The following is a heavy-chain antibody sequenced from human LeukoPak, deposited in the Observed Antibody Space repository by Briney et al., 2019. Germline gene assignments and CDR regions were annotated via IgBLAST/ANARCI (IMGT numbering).Heavy chain of an antibody. J-gene: IGHJ5*02. CDR3: AKEVYRDHTTGFDP. CDR1: GFTFSNYA. CDR2: ISGSGGT. V-gene: IGHV3-23*01. D-gene: IGHD4-17*01. Sequence: GGSLRLSCAASGFTFSNYAVSWVRQAPGRGLEWVSAISGSGGTYYIPSVKGRFIVSRDNSRNTLYLQLNSLRAEDTAIYYCAKEVYRDHTTGFDPWGQGTLVTVSS.